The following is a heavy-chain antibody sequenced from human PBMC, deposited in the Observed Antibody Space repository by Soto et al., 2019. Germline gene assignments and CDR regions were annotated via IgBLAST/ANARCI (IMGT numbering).Heavy chain of an antibody. Sequence: EVQLVESVGGLVQPGGSLRLSCAASGFTFSGHWMTWVRQAPGKRLEWVANIKHDGTEKYYVGSVRGRFTISRDNAKNSVYLQMDSLRAEDSVVYYCARDQGVTGTTGDFDYWGQGTLVIVSS. CDR3: ARDQGVTGTTGDFDY. CDR1: GFTFSGHW. CDR2: IKHDGTEK. J-gene: IGHJ4*02. D-gene: IGHD1-7*01. V-gene: IGHV3-7*05.